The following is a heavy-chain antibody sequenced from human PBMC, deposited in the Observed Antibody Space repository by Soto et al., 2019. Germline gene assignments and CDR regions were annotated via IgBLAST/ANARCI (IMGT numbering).Heavy chain of an antibody. CDR3: ARGAFGSYYVDY. J-gene: IGHJ4*01. V-gene: IGHV3-74*01. Sequence: EVQVVESGGASVQPGGSLRLSCAASGFTFTSYWMHWVRQAPGKGLLWMSRIKGDETTSSYADSVKGRFTISRDNAKNTVYLQMNSLRAEDTAVYYCARGAFGSYYVDYWGHGTLVTVSS. CDR2: IKGDETTS. D-gene: IGHD3-10*01. CDR1: GFTFTSYW.